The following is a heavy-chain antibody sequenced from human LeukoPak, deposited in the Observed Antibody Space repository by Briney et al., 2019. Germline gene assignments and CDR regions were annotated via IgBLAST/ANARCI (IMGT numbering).Heavy chain of an antibody. Sequence: GASVKVSCKASSYIFSTYGISWVRQAPGQGPEWMGWINTYNGNTNYAQKLQGRVTMTTDTSTSTAYMDLRSLRSDDTAVYYCASQAGGYSSGWYQFHFDYWGQGTLVTVSS. D-gene: IGHD6-19*01. CDR2: INTYNGNT. V-gene: IGHV1-18*04. CDR1: SYIFSTYG. J-gene: IGHJ4*02. CDR3: ASQAGGYSSGWYQFHFDY.